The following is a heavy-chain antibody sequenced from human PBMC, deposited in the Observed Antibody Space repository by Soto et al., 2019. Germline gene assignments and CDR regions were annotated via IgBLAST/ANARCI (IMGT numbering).Heavy chain of an antibody. V-gene: IGHV4-34*01. D-gene: IGHD6-6*01. CDR3: ARRSIAARSRYYYYYMDV. CDR2: INHSGST. Sequence: PSETLSLTCAVYGGSFSGYYWSWIRQPPGKGLEWIGEINHSGSTNYNPSLKSRVTISVDTSKNQFSLKLSSVTAADTAVYYCARRSIAARSRYYYYYMDVWGKGTTVTVSS. CDR1: GGSFSGYY. J-gene: IGHJ6*03.